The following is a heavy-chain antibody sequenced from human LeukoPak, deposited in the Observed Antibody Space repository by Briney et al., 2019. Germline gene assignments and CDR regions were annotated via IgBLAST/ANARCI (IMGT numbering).Heavy chain of an antibody. J-gene: IGHJ4*02. CDR1: GGTFSSYA. Sequence: ASVKVSCKASGGTFSSYAISWVRQAPGQGLEWMGGIIPIFGTANYAQKFQGRVTITTDESTSTAYMELSSLRSEDTAVYYCASSAHYYDSNGPADYWGQGTRVTVSS. CDR2: IIPIFGTA. D-gene: IGHD3-22*01. V-gene: IGHV1-69*05. CDR3: ASSAHYYDSNGPADY.